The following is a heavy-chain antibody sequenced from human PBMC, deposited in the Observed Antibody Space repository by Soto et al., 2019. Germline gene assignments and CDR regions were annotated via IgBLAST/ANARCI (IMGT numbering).Heavy chain of an antibody. D-gene: IGHD1-1*01. V-gene: IGHV4-31*03. CDR2: ISYSGST. Sequence: QVQLQESGPGLVKPSQTLSLTCTVSGGSISSGGYYWSWIRQHSGKGLEWIGYISYSGSTYYNPSPKSRVTISVDTSKNQSSLKLSSVTAADTAVYYCARWPQLEPRFDYWGQGTLVTVSS. CDR3: ARWPQLEPRFDY. CDR1: GGSISSGGYY. J-gene: IGHJ4*02.